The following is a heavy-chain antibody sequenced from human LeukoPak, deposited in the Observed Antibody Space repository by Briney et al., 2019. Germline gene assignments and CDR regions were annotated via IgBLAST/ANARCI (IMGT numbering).Heavy chain of an antibody. CDR2: IKSKKDGGTT. CDR1: GFTFSNAW. D-gene: IGHD3-3*01. Sequence: GGSLRLSCAASGFTFSNAWMNWVRQAPGKGLEWVGRIKSKKDGGTTDYAAPVKGRFTISRDDSKNTLYLQMNGLKTEDTAVYYCTTADGGYDFWRADYFDYWGQGTLVTVSS. CDR3: TTADGGYDFWRADYFDY. V-gene: IGHV3-15*01. J-gene: IGHJ4*02.